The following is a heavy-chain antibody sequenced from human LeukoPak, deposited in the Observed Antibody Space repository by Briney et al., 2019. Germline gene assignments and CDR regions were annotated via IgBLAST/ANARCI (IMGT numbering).Heavy chain of an antibody. CDR2: ISSSSSYT. V-gene: IGHV3-11*05. CDR3: ARDHSKNYGGSGSYYRS. CDR1: GFTFSDYY. J-gene: IGHJ5*02. D-gene: IGHD3-10*01. Sequence: GGSLRLSCAASGFTFSDYYMSWIRQAPGKGLEWVSYISSSSSYTNYADSVKGRFTISRDNAKNSLYLQMDSLRAEDTAVYYCARDHSKNYGGSGSYYRSWGQGTLVTVSS.